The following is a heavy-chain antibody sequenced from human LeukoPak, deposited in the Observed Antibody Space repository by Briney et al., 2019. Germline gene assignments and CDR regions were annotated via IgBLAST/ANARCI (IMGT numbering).Heavy chain of an antibody. CDR1: GFTFSSYS. CDR3: ARGMRAAAV. V-gene: IGHV3-30*03. Sequence: GGSLRLSCAASGFTFSSYSMNWVRQAPGKGLERVAVISYDGSNKYYADSVKGRFTISRDNSKNTLYLQMNSLRAEDTAVYYCARGMRAAAVWGQGTLVTVSS. CDR2: ISYDGSNK. J-gene: IGHJ4*02. D-gene: IGHD6-13*01.